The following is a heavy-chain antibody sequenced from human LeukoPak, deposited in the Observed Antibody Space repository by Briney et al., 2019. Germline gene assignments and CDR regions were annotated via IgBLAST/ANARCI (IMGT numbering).Heavy chain of an antibody. V-gene: IGHV3-48*04. Sequence: GGSLRLSCAASGLTFSSYSMNWVRQAPGKGLEWVSYISSIYTTIYYADSVKGRFTISRDNAKNSLYLQMNSLRAEDTAVYYCASPGDSSAYYSYWGQGTLVTVSS. CDR3: ASPGDSSAYYSY. J-gene: IGHJ4*02. CDR2: ISSIYTTI. D-gene: IGHD3-22*01. CDR1: GLTFSSYS.